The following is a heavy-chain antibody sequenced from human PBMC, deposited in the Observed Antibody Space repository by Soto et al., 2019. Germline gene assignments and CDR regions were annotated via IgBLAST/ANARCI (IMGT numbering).Heavy chain of an antibody. CDR1: GGSISSGGYY. Sequence: PSETLSLTCTVSGGSISSGGYYWSWIRQHPGKGLEWIGYIYYSGSTYYNPSLKSRVTISVDTSKNQFSLKLSSVTAADTAVYYCARSALFVVVPAAIGRNPTYNWFDPWGQGTLVTVYS. J-gene: IGHJ5*02. CDR2: IYYSGST. D-gene: IGHD2-2*02. V-gene: IGHV4-31*03. CDR3: ARSALFVVVPAAIGRNPTYNWFDP.